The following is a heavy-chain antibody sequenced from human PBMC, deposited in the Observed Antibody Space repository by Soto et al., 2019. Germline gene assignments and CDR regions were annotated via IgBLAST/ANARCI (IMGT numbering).Heavy chain of an antibody. CDR2: IIPIFGTA. V-gene: IGHV1-69*01. Sequence: QVQLVQSGAEVKKPGSSVKVSCKASGGTFSSYAISWGRQAPGHGLEWMGWIIPIFGTANYAQKFQGRVTITADESTSPASMELSSLRSEDTAVYYCARDHTPQDSSGYNWFDPWGQGTLVTVSS. CDR3: ARDHTPQDSSGYNWFDP. D-gene: IGHD3-22*01. CDR1: GGTFSSYA. J-gene: IGHJ5*02.